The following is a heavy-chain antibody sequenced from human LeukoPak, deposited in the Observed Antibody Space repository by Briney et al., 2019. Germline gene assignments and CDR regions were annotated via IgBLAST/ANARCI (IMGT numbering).Heavy chain of an antibody. CDR3: AKGLSVASSFFDY. V-gene: IGHV3-30-3*01. CDR2: ISYDGSNK. CDR1: GFTFSSYA. Sequence: GGSLRLSCAASGFTFSSYAMHWVRQAPGKGLEWVTLISYDGSNKYYADSVKGRFTISRDNSKKTLYLQMNSLRAEDTAVYYCAKGLSVASSFFDYWGQGTLVTVSS. D-gene: IGHD2-15*01. J-gene: IGHJ4*02.